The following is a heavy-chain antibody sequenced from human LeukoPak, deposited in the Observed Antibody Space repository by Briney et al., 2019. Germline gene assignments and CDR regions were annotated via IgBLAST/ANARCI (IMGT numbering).Heavy chain of an antibody. CDR3: VGEKSFFGEAI. J-gene: IGHJ3*02. V-gene: IGHV4-59*11. D-gene: IGHD3-10*01. Sequence: PSETLSLTCFVSGASISRHYWTWMRHTPGQGLHWIGYIHSTGTTNYNPSLKSRVAISVDTFKSQVSLKVTSVTAADTAVYYCVGEKSFFGEAIWSQGTLVTVSS. CDR1: GASISRHY. CDR2: IHSTGTT.